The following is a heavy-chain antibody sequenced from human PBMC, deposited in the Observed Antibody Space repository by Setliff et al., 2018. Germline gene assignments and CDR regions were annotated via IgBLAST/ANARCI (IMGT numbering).Heavy chain of an antibody. CDR3: ARQAVAGSDAFDI. CDR2: IYPGDSDT. V-gene: IGHV5-51*01. D-gene: IGHD6-19*01. Sequence: PGESLKISCKGSGFSFTTYWIGWVRQMPGKGLELMGIIYPGDSDTRYSPSFQGQVTISADKSISTAYLQWSSLKASDTAMYYCARQAVAGSDAFDIWGQGTMVTVS. CDR1: GFSFTTYW. J-gene: IGHJ3*02.